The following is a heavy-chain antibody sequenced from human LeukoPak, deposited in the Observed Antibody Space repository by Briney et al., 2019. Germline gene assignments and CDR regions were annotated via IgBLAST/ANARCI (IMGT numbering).Heavy chain of an antibody. Sequence: GESLKLSCAASGFTFNDYYMTWIRQAPGKGLEWVSHIDSSGDTKYYIDSVKGRFTISRDNGKNSLYLQMNSLRAEDTAVYYCATMVIGSGYYDYWGQGTLVTVSS. CDR1: GFTFNDYY. CDR3: ATMVIGSGYYDY. CDR2: IDSSGDTK. J-gene: IGHJ4*02. V-gene: IGHV3-11*04. D-gene: IGHD3-22*01.